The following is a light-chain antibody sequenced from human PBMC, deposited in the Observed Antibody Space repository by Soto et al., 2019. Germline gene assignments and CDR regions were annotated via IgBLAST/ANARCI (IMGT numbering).Light chain of an antibody. V-gene: IGLV2-11*01. CDR3: CSFAGTSYV. CDR2: DVS. J-gene: IGLJ1*01. Sequence: QSALTQPRSVSGSPGQSVTISCTGTSSDVGGYNSVSWYQQHPGKAPKLMIYDVSKRPSGVPDRFSGSKSGNTDSLTISGLQAEDEADYYCCSFAGTSYVFGTGTKVTVL. CDR1: SSDVGGYNS.